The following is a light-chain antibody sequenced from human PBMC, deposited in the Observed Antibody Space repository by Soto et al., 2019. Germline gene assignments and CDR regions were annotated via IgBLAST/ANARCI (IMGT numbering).Light chain of an antibody. J-gene: IGKJ3*01. CDR3: HKYNSSPPFT. V-gene: IGKV1-27*01. CDR2: AAS. Sequence: DIQMTQSPSSLSASVGDRVTITCLASQGISNYLAWYQQKPGKVPKLLIYAASTLQPGVPSRFSVSGSGTDFTPTIISMQHDDVAADSCHKYNSSPPFTFDPGTKVDIK. CDR1: QGISNY.